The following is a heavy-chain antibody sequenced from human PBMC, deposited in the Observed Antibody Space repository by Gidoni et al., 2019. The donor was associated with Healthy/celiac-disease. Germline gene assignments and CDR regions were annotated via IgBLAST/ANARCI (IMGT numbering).Heavy chain of an antibody. CDR1: GFTFSSLA. CDR2: ISGSGGST. Sequence: EVQLLESGGGLVQPGGSLRLSCAASGFTFSSLALSGVRQAPGKGLEWVSAISGSGGSTYYADSVKGRFTISRDNSKNTLYLQMNSLRAEDTAVYYCAKVQTGTFHPYCGGDCYSGAFDIWGQGTMVTVSS. J-gene: IGHJ3*02. V-gene: IGHV3-23*01. D-gene: IGHD2-21*02. CDR3: AKVQTGTFHPYCGGDCYSGAFDI.